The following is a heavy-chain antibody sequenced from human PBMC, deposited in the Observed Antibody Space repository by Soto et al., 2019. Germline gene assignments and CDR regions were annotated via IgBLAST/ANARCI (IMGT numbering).Heavy chain of an antibody. Sequence: GGSLRLSCAASGFTFSSYSMNWVRQAPGKGLEWVSYISSSSSTIYYADSVKGRFTISRDNAKNSLYLQMNSLRAEDTAVYYCARVIEVWLVKYYFDYWGQGTLVTVSS. CDR2: ISSSSSTI. CDR3: ARVIEVWLVKYYFDY. J-gene: IGHJ4*02. CDR1: GFTFSSYS. V-gene: IGHV3-48*01. D-gene: IGHD6-19*01.